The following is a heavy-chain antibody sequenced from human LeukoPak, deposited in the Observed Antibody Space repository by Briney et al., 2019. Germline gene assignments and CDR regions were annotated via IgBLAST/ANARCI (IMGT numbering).Heavy chain of an antibody. V-gene: IGHV3-53*01. D-gene: IGHD6-13*01. CDR3: ARIQAAAGSGVDY. Sequence: PGGSLRLSCAASGFTFSSYAMSWVRQAPGRGLEWVSVIYSGGSTYYADSVKGRFTISRDNSKNTLYLQMNSLRAEDTAVYYCARIQAAAGSGVDYWGQGTLVTVSS. CDR2: IYSGGST. CDR1: GFTFSSYA. J-gene: IGHJ4*02.